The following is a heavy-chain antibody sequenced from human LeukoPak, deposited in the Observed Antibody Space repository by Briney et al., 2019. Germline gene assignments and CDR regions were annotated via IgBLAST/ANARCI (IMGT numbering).Heavy chain of an antibody. V-gene: IGHV4-59*08. Sequence: PSETLSLTCTVSGGSISGYYWSWIRQPPGKGLEWIGNIYYSGSTNYNPSLKSRVTISVDTSKNQFSLKLSSVTAADTAVYYCAKYHDYSNFQGAYYLDYWGQGTLVTVSS. CDR2: IYYSGST. D-gene: IGHD4-11*01. J-gene: IGHJ4*02. CDR3: AKYHDYSNFQGAYYLDY. CDR1: GGSISGYY.